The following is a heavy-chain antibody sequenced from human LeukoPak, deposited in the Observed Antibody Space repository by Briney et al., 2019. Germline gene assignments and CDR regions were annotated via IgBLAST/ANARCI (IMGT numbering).Heavy chain of an antibody. V-gene: IGHV4-34*01. D-gene: IGHD3-22*01. Sequence: SETLSLTCAVYGGSFSGYYWSWLRQPPGKGLEWIGEINHSGSTNYNPSLKSRVTISVDTSKNQFSLKLSSVTAADTAVYYCARHTQYYYDSSGYLGGIWGGQYYFDYWGQGTLVTVSS. CDR3: ARHTQYYYDSSGYLGGIWGGQYYFDY. J-gene: IGHJ4*02. CDR1: GGSFSGYY. CDR2: INHSGST.